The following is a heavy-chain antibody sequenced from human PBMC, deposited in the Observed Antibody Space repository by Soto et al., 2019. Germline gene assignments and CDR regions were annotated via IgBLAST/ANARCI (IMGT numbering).Heavy chain of an antibody. V-gene: IGHV1-18*01. D-gene: IGHD3-10*01. CDR2: ISAYNGNT. Sequence: ASVKVSCKASGYTFTGYGISWVRQAPGQGLEWMGWISAYNGNTNYAQNLQGRVTMNTDTSTSTAYMELRSLRSDDTAVYYCARDLRADYYGSGSYFYWGQGTLVTVSS. J-gene: IGHJ4*02. CDR1: GYTFTGYG. CDR3: ARDLRADYYGSGSYFY.